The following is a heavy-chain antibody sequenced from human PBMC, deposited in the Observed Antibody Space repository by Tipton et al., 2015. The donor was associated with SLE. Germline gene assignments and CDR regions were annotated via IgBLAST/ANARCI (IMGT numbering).Heavy chain of an antibody. D-gene: IGHD3-22*01. Sequence: TLSLTCTVSGGSIRTEYWSWIRQPPGKGMEWIGYIYYSGSTYYNPSLKSRVTISRDTSKNHFSLNLNSVTAADTAVYYCARGSDRSGYFGAFDIWGQGATVTVFS. CDR3: ARGSDRSGYFGAFDI. CDR1: GGSIRTEY. V-gene: IGHV4-59*01. J-gene: IGHJ3*02. CDR2: IYYSGST.